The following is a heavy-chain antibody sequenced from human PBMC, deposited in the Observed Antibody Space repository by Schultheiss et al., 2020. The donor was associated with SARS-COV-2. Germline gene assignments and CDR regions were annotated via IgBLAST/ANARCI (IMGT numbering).Heavy chain of an antibody. CDR1: GYTFTSYG. V-gene: IGHV1-18*01. D-gene: IGHD1-1*01. CDR2: ISAYNGNT. Sequence: ASVKVSCKASGYTFTSYGISWVRQAPGQGLEWMGWISAYNGNTNYAQKFQGRVTMTRDTSISTAYMELSRLRSDDTAVYYCARAKGLERRWFDPWGQGTLVTVSS. CDR3: ARAKGLERRWFDP. J-gene: IGHJ5*02.